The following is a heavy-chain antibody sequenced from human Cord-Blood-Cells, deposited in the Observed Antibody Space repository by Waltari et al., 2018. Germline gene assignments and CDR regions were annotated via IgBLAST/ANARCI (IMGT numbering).Heavy chain of an antibody. CDR1: GLPFSSYA. CDR3: AKDYLNGIAAAGTYFQH. J-gene: IGHJ1*01. D-gene: IGHD6-13*01. V-gene: IGHV3-23*01. CDR2: ISGSGGST. Sequence: TASGLPFSSYALSWCRQAPGEGLEGVSAISGSGGSTYYADSVKGRFTISRDNSKNTLYLQMNSLRAEDTAVYYCAKDYLNGIAAAGTYFQHWGQGTLVTVSS.